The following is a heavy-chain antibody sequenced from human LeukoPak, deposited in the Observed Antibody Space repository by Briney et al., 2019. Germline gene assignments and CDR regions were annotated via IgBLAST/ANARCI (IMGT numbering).Heavy chain of an antibody. J-gene: IGHJ4*02. CDR1: GFTFSSYV. Sequence: GGSLRLSCAASGFTFSSYVMSWVRQAPGKGLEWVSAISGSGGSTYYADSVKGRFTISRDNSKNTLYLQMNSLRAEDTAVYYCAKSLFRYCSSTSCLVPFDYWGQGTLVTVSS. CDR2: ISGSGGST. CDR3: AKSLFRYCSSTSCLVPFDY. V-gene: IGHV3-23*01. D-gene: IGHD2-2*01.